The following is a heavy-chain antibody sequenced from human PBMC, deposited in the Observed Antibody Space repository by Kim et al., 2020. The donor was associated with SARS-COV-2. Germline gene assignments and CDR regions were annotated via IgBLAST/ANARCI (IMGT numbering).Heavy chain of an antibody. D-gene: IGHD2-2*01. CDR3: ARDAQLLFRDIVVLPGVQLDY. V-gene: IGHV4-39*07. CDR1: GGSISSSSYY. Sequence: SETLSLTCTVSGGSISSSSYYWGWIRQPPGKGLEWIGSIYYSGSTYYNPSLQSRVTISVDTSKNQFSLKLSSVTAADTAVYYCARDAQLLFRDIVVLPGVQLDYWGQGTLVTVSS. CDR2: IYYSGST. J-gene: IGHJ4*02.